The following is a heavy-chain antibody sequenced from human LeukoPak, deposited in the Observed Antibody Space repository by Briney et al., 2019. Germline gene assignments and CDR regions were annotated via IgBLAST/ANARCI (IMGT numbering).Heavy chain of an antibody. CDR3: AKALPTVVRAFDI. V-gene: IGHV3-23*01. D-gene: IGHD4-17*01. Sequence: GGSLSLPYAASGFTFRRCAMRGVRQPPARGREGVSDISGNGGGTYYPDSPKDRFTISRDNSKNTLYLQINSLRAEYTSVYYCAKALPTVVRAFDIWGQGTMVTVSS. CDR2: ISGNGGGT. J-gene: IGHJ3*02. CDR1: GFTFRRCA.